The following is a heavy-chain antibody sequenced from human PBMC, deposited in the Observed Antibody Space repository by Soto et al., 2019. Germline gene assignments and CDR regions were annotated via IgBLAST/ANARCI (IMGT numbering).Heavy chain of an antibody. CDR2: IWFDGSNK. V-gene: IGHV3-33*01. Sequence: GGSLRLSCAASGFTFSNYGLHWVRQAPGKGLEWVAVIWFDGSNKYYADSVRGRFTISRDNSKNTLHLQMNSLRAEDTAVYYCARARGTVAFDYWGQGTLVTVSS. D-gene: IGHD3-16*01. J-gene: IGHJ4*02. CDR1: GFTFSNYG. CDR3: ARARGTVAFDY.